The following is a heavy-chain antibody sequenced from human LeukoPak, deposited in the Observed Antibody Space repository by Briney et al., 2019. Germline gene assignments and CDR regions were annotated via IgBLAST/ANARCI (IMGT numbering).Heavy chain of an antibody. D-gene: IGHD2-15*01. CDR1: GYSFTTYW. CDR3: ARRYCSSGSCFDY. J-gene: IGHJ4*02. Sequence: GESLKISCKGSGYSFTTYWIDWVRQMPGKGLEWMGIIYPGDSDTRYSPSFQGQVTISADKSISTAYLQWSSLKASDTAMYYCARRYCSSGSCFDYWGQGTLVTVSS. CDR2: IYPGDSDT. V-gene: IGHV5-51*01.